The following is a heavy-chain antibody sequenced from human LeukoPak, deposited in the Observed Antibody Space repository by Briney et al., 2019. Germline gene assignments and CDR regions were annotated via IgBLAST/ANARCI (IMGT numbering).Heavy chain of an antibody. V-gene: IGHV5-51*01. J-gene: IGHJ4*02. CDR3: ARAQSLLRFLEWLLYFDY. D-gene: IGHD3-3*01. CDR1: GYSFTRYW. Sequence: GESLKISCKASGYSFTRYWIGWVRQMPGKGLEWMGIIYPGDSDTRYSPSFQGQVTISADKSISTAYLQWSSLKASDTAMYYCARAQSLLRFLEWLLYFDYWGQGTLVTVSS. CDR2: IYPGDSDT.